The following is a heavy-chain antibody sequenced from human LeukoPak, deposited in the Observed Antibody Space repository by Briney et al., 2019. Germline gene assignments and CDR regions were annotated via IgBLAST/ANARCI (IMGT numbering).Heavy chain of an antibody. CDR2: FDPEDGET. Sequence: ASMKVSCRVSGYTLTELSMHWVRQAPGKGLEWMGGFDPEDGETIYAQKFQGRVTMTEDTSTDTAYMELSSLRSEDTAVYYCATADDFWSGPYFDYWGQGTLVTVSS. J-gene: IGHJ4*02. V-gene: IGHV1-24*01. D-gene: IGHD3-3*01. CDR3: ATADDFWSGPYFDY. CDR1: GYTLTELS.